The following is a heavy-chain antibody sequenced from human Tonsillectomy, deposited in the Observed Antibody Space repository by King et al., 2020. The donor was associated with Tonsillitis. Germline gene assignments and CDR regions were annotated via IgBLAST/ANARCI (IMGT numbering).Heavy chain of an antibody. D-gene: IGHD3-9*01. J-gene: IGHJ4*02. CDR2: IYYSGST. V-gene: IGHV4-59*01. Sequence: SWIRQPPGKGLEWIGYIYYSGSTNYNPSLKSRVTISVDTSKNQFSLKLSSVTAADTAVYYCAREYYDILTGYFDYWGQGTLVTVSS. CDR3: AREYYDILTGYFDY.